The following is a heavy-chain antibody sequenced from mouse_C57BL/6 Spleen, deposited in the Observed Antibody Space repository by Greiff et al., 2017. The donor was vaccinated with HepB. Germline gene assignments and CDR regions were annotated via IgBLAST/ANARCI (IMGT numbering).Heavy chain of an antibody. D-gene: IGHD1-1*01. CDR2: IYPGDGDT. J-gene: IGHJ2*01. CDR1: GYAFSSSW. V-gene: IGHV1-82*01. Sequence: QVQLQQSGPELVKPGASVKISCKASGYAFSSSWMNWVKQRPGKGLEWIGRIYPGDGDTNYNGKFKGKATLTADKSSSTAYMQLSSLTSEDSAVYFCARKGFITTVVDLFDYGGQGTTLTVSS. CDR3: ARKGFITTVVDLFDY.